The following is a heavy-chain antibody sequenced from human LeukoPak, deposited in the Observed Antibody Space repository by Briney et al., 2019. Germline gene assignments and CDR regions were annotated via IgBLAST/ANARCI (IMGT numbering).Heavy chain of an antibody. CDR1: GFTFISYG. D-gene: IGHD2-15*01. V-gene: IGHV3-23*01. CDR2: ISGSGGST. J-gene: IGHJ3*02. Sequence: PGPSLTLAWAAAGFTFISYGIGWARQPPGEWLGWGSGISGSGGSTYYADTVKGRFTIFRDHSKHTLYLQMNSLSVEEPAVYYRGKDLWSGGSWCDAFDIWRQGSMVTVSS. CDR3: GKDLWSGGSWCDAFDI.